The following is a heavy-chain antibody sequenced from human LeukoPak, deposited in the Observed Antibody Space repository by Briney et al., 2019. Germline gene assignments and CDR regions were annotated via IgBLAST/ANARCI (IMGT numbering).Heavy chain of an antibody. CDR3: ARHQITSGSYLGPPRGEGAFDI. V-gene: IGHV4-59*08. CDR1: GGSISSYY. Sequence: SETLSLTCTVSGGSISSYYWSWIRQPPGKGLEWIGYIYYSGSTNYNPSLKSRVTISVDTSKNQFSLKLSSVTAADTAVYYCARHQITSGSYLGPPRGEGAFDIWGQGTMVTVSS. J-gene: IGHJ3*02. CDR2: IYYSGST. D-gene: IGHD1-26*01.